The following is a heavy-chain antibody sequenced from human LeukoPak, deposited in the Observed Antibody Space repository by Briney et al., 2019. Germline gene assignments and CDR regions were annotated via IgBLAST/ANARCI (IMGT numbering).Heavy chain of an antibody. V-gene: IGHV4-61*02. D-gene: IGHD2-2*01. Sequence: SETLSLTCTVSGGLISSGSYYWSWIRQPAGKGLEWIGRIYSSGSTNYNPALRSRLTISVDTSKNQFSLKLSSVTAADTAVYYCASTICTSTSCYPGVVDYWGQGTLVTVSS. CDR3: ASTICTSTSCYPGVVDY. CDR2: IYSSGST. J-gene: IGHJ4*02. CDR1: GGLISSGSYY.